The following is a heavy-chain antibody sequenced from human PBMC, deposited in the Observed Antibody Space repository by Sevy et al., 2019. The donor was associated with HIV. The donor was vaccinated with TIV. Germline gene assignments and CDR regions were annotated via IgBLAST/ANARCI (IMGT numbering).Heavy chain of an antibody. CDR3: ARDRLGITISAEWGGGMDV. V-gene: IGHV3-33*01. CDR1: GFTLSSYG. Sequence: GGSLRLSCAASGFTLSSYGMHWVRQAPGEGLEWVAVIRYDGSNKYYADSVKGRFTISRDNSKNTLYLQMNSLRAEDTAVYCCARDRLGITISAEWGGGMDVWAKGPRSPSP. CDR2: IRYDGSNK. J-gene: IGHJ6*02. D-gene: IGHD3-3*01.